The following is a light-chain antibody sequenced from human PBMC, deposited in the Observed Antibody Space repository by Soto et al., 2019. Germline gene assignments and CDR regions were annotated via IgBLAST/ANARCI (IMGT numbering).Light chain of an antibody. CDR3: QQYYSFPRT. J-gene: IGKJ1*01. CDR2: AAS. CDR1: QGISSY. V-gene: IGKV1D-8*01. Sequence: VIWMTQSPSLLSXXXXXXXXXXXWMSQGISSYLAWYQQKPGKAPELLIYAASTLQSGVPSRFSGSGSGTDFTLTISCLQSEDFATYYCQQYYSFPRTFGQGTKVE.